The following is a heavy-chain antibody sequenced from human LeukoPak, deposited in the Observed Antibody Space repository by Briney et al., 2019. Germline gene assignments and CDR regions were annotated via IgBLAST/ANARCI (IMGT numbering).Heavy chain of an antibody. V-gene: IGHV1-18*01. D-gene: IGHD3-3*01. CDR3: ATGYDFWSGFTYYGMDV. CDR1: GYTFNSYG. CDR2: VSVYNGNT. Sequence: ASVKVSCKASGYTFNSYGITWVRQAPGQGLEWMGWVSVYNGNTNYAQNLQGRVTMTTDTSTSTAYMELRSLRSDDTAVYYCATGYDFWSGFTYYGMDVWGQGTTVTVSS. J-gene: IGHJ6*02.